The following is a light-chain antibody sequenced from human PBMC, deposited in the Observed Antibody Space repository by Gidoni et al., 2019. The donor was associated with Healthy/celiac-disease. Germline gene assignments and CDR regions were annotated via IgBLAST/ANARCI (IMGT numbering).Light chain of an antibody. Sequence: PSSLSASVGDRVTITCRASQSISSLLNWYQQKPGKAPKLLIYAASSLQSGVPSRFSGSGSGTDFTLTISSLQPEDFATYYCQQSYSTPSITFGQGTRLEIK. V-gene: IGKV1-39*01. CDR2: AAS. J-gene: IGKJ5*01. CDR1: QSISSL. CDR3: QQSYSTPSIT.